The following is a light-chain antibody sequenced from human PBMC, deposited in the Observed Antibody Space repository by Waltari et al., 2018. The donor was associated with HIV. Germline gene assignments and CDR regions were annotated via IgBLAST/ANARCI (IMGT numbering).Light chain of an antibody. Sequence: DIVMIQSLDSLTVSLSERATINCKSSQSILYSANNKNYLTWYQQKPGQPPKLLIYWESNRESGVPERCSGSGSGTDFTRSISSLQAEDVAVYYCQQYYSTPWTFGQGTKVEIK. CDR3: QQYYSTPWT. CDR2: WES. J-gene: IGKJ1*01. CDR1: QSILYSANNKNY. V-gene: IGKV4-1*01.